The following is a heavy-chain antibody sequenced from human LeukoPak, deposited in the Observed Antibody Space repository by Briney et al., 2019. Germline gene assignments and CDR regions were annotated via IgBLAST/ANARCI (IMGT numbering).Heavy chain of an antibody. J-gene: IGHJ4*02. V-gene: IGHV4-39*01. Sequence: SETLSLTCTFSGGSIRGSSYSWGWIRQPPGKGLEWIGHIYASGSTNYSPSLKSRVTISVDTSKNQFSLKLNSVTAADTAVYFCALNFDYWGQGTLVTVSS. CDR2: IYASGST. CDR1: GGSIRGSSYS. CDR3: ALNFDY.